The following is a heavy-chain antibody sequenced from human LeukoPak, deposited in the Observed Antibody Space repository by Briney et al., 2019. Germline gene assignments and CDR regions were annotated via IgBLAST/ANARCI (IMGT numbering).Heavy chain of an antibody. J-gene: IGHJ6*02. D-gene: IGHD3-3*01. CDR3: ARSITIFGVVIRYYYYGMDV. CDR1: GYTFTGYY. V-gene: IGHV1-2*02. Sequence: ASVKVSCKASGYTFTGYYMHWVRQAPGQGLEWMGWINPNSGGTNYAQKFQGRVTMTRDTSISTAYMELSRLRSDDTAVYYCARSITIFGVVIRYYYYGMDVWGQGTTVTVSS. CDR2: INPNSGGT.